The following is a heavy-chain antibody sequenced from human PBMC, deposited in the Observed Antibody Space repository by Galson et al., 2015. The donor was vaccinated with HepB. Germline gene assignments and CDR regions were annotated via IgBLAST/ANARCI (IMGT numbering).Heavy chain of an antibody. D-gene: IGHD6-13*01. V-gene: IGHV1-69*04. Sequence: SVKVSCKASGGTFSSYTISWVRQAPGQGLEWMGRIIPILGIANYAQKFQGRVTITADKSTSTAYMELSSLRSEDTAVYYCARDDPGGGSSWSWNYWGQGTLVTVSS. CDR2: IIPILGIA. CDR1: GGTFSSYT. CDR3: ARDDPGGGSSWSWNY. J-gene: IGHJ4*02.